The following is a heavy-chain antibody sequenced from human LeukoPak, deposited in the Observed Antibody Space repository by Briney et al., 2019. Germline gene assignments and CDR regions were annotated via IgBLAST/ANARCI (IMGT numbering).Heavy chain of an antibody. CDR2: ISAYNGNT. CDR1: GYTFTSYG. D-gene: IGHD6-13*01. J-gene: IGHJ3*02. Sequence: ASVKVSCKASGYTFTSYGISWVRQAPGQGLEWMGWISAYNGNTNYVQKLQGRVTMTTDTSTSTAYMELRSLRSDDTAVYYCARDQAAAGTGDAFDIWGQGTMVTVSS. V-gene: IGHV1-18*04. CDR3: ARDQAAAGTGDAFDI.